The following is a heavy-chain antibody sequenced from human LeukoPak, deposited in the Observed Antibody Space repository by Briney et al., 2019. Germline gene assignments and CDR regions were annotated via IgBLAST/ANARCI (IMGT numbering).Heavy chain of an antibody. CDR1: GGSISSGDYY. J-gene: IGHJ4*02. Sequence: SETLSLTCTVSGGSISSGDYYWSWIRQPPGKGLEWIGYIYYSGSTNYNPSLKSRVTISVDTSKNQFSLKLSSVTAADTAVYYCARVAVGATANFDYWGQGTLVTVSS. D-gene: IGHD1-26*01. CDR2: IYYSGST. V-gene: IGHV4-61*08. CDR3: ARVAVGATANFDY.